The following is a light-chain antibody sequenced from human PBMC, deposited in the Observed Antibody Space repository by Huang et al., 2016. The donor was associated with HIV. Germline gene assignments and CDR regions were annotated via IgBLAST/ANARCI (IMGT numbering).Light chain of an antibody. CDR1: QDIRSS. J-gene: IGKJ5*01. Sequence: DIQMTQSPSSLSASVGDRVPITCRASQDIRSSLAWDQQKPGKAPKLLLFAASRLGSGDPSRFSGSGSVTDYTLTISSLQAEDFATYSCQQYYTTPRDTFGQGTRLAI. V-gene: IGKV1-NL1*01. CDR3: QQYYTTPRDT. CDR2: AAS.